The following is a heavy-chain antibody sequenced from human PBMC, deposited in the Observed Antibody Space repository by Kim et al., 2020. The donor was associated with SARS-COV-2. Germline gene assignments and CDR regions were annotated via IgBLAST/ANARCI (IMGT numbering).Heavy chain of an antibody. CDR3: ARVSLYYYDSSGYYVWFDP. J-gene: IGHJ5*02. D-gene: IGHD3-22*01. CDR2: IYHSGST. CDR1: GYSISSGYY. V-gene: IGHV4-38-2*02. Sequence: SETLSLTCTVSGYSISSGYYWGWIRQPPGKGLEWIGSIYHSGSTYYNPSLKSRVTISVDTSKNQFSLKLSSVTAADTAVYYCARVSLYYYDSSGYYVWFDPWGQGTLVTVSS.